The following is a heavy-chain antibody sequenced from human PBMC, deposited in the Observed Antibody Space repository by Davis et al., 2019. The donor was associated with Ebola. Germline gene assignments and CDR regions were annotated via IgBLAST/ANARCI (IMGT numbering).Heavy chain of an antibody. V-gene: IGHV3-7*01. D-gene: IGHD1-26*01. Sequence: GESLKISCAASGFTFSRYWMSWVRQAPGKGLEWVANIKQDGSEKYYVDSVKGRFTISRDNAKNSLYLQMNSLRTEDTAVYYCARAPYSGSYRGPSFDYWGQGTLVTVSS. J-gene: IGHJ4*02. CDR3: ARAPYSGSYRGPSFDY. CDR2: IKQDGSEK. CDR1: GFTFSRYW.